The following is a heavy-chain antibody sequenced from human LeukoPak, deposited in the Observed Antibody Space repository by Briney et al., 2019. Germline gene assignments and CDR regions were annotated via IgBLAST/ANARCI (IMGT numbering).Heavy chain of an antibody. D-gene: IGHD2-21*02. Sequence: SETLSLTCTVSGGSISSYYWSWIRQPAGKGLEWIGRIYTSGSTNYNPSLKSRVTISVDTSKNQFSLKLSSVTAADTAVYYCARLVTALDYYYMDVWAKGPRSPSP. J-gene: IGHJ6*03. CDR3: ARLVTALDYYYMDV. CDR1: GGSISSYY. V-gene: IGHV4-4*07. CDR2: IYTSGST.